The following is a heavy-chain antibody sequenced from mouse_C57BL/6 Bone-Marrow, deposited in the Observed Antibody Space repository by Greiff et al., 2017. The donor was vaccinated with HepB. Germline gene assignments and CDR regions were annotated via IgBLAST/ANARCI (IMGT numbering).Heavy chain of an antibody. CDR2: IWSGGST. CDR3: ARNLDILGGYFDV. CDR1: GFSLTSYG. Sequence: VQGVESGPGLVQPSQSLSITCTVSGFSLTSYGVHWVRQSPGKGLEWLGVIWSGGSTDYNAAFISRLSISKDNSKSQFFFKMNSLQADDTAIYYCARNLDILGGYFDVWGTGTTVTVSS. J-gene: IGHJ1*03. D-gene: IGHD4-1*01. V-gene: IGHV2-2*01.